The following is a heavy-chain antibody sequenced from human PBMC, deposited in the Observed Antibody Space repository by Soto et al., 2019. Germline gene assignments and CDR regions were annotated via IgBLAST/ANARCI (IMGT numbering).Heavy chain of an antibody. CDR3: AETGPDGDERFDP. Sequence: PSETLSLTCTVSGGSVSGSYWTWVRQPPGKGLEWIGYVYYTGDTNYNPSLKSRVSISIDTSKNQFSLSLRSVTAADTAVYYCAETGPDGDERFDPWGQGTLVTVSS. V-gene: IGHV4-59*02. J-gene: IGHJ5*02. CDR1: GGSVSGSY. CDR2: VYYTGDT.